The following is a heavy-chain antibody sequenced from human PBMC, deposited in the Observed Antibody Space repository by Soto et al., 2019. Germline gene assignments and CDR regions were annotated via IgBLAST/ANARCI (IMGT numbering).Heavy chain of an antibody. CDR2: IFYSGRSGST. CDR3: ARTALGWFDP. D-gene: IGHD2-21*02. CDR1: GGSISSYY. J-gene: IGHJ5*02. V-gene: IGHV4-59*01. Sequence: PSETLSLTCSVSGGSISSYYWSWIRQPPGKGLEWIGYIFYSGRSGSTNYNPSLKSRVIISGDTSKNQFSLKMSSVTAADTAVYYCARTALGWFDPWGQGTLVTVSS.